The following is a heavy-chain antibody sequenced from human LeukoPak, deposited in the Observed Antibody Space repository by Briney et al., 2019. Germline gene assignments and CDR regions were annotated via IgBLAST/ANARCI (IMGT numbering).Heavy chain of an antibody. Sequence: ASVKVSCRASGYSFTGYYMHWVRQAPGQGLEWIGWIDPVSGATKYAQMFQGRVTMTRDTSISTAYMDLSWLRSDDTAVYYCAREEWLQYYFDYWGQGTLVTVSS. CDR3: AREEWLQYYFDY. CDR2: IDPVSGAT. CDR1: GYSFTGYY. J-gene: IGHJ4*02. D-gene: IGHD5-24*01. V-gene: IGHV1-2*02.